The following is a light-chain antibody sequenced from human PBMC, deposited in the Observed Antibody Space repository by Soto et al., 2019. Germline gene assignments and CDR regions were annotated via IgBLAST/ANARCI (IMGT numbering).Light chain of an antibody. V-gene: IGLV2-14*01. Sequence: QSALTQPASVSGSPGQSITISCTGTSSDVGGYNYVSWYQQHPGKAPKLMIYEVSNRPSGVSNRFSGSKSGNTASLTISGLQAEDEADYYCSSYTCSSIPYVFGTGTKLTVL. CDR3: SSYTCSSIPYV. CDR1: SSDVGGYNY. J-gene: IGLJ1*01. CDR2: EVS.